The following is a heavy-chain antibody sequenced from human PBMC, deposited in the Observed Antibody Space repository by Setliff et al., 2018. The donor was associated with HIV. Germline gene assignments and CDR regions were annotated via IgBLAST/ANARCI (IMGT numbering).Heavy chain of an antibody. CDR3: ARQGNIVVVTSFDY. CDR2: VDYTGST. Sequence: PLETLSLTCTVSGGSISTSNYYWGWVRQPPGKGLEWVGNVDYTGSTYYNPSLKGRVTISVDTSKNQFSLRLNSVTAADTAVYYCARQGNIVVVTSFDYWGQGTLVTVSS. CDR1: GGSISTSNYY. D-gene: IGHD2-21*02. J-gene: IGHJ4*02. V-gene: IGHV4-39*07.